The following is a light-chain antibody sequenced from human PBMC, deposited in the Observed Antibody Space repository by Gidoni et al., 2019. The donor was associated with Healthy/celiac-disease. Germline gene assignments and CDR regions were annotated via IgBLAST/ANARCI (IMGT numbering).Light chain of an antibody. CDR3: QQSYSTPIT. CDR1: QSISSY. CDR2: AAS. Sequence: DIQMTQSPSSLSASVGDRVTITCRASQSISSYLNWYQQKPGNAPKLLIYAASSLQSGVPSRFSGSGSGTDFTLTISSLKPEDFATYYCQQSYSTPITFGPGTKVDIK. J-gene: IGKJ3*01. V-gene: IGKV1-39*01.